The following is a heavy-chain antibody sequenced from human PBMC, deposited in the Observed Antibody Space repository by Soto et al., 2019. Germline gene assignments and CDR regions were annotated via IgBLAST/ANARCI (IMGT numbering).Heavy chain of an antibody. J-gene: IGHJ6*02. CDR1: GYSYTSDC. CDR2: IHPGDSET. V-gene: IGHV5-51*01. D-gene: IGHD2-8*01. CDR3: ARFETMSMAYYYSMDV. Sequence: PGESLKISCAACGYSYTSDCIGWVRQMPGKGLEWMGIIHPGDSETRYSPSFQGRVIISADKSISAAYLQWSSLKASDTAIYYCARFETMSMAYYYSMDVWGQGTTVTVSS.